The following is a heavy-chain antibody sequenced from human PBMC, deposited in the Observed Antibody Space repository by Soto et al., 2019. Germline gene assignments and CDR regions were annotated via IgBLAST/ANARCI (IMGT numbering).Heavy chain of an antibody. Sequence: QVQLVQSGAEVKKPWSSVKVSCKASGGTFSSYAISWVRQAPGQGLEWMGGIIPIFGTANYAQKFQGRVTITADESTSTAYMELSSLRSEDTAVYYCARDRRSSSWSYFDYWGQGTLVTVSS. V-gene: IGHV1-69*01. CDR1: GGTFSSYA. J-gene: IGHJ4*02. CDR3: ARDRRSSSWSYFDY. CDR2: IIPIFGTA. D-gene: IGHD6-13*01.